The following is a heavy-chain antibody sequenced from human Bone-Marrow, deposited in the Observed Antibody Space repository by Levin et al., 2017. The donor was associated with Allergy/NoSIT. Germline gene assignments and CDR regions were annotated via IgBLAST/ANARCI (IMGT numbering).Heavy chain of an antibody. CDR3: ARAPGNGYFFFDT. D-gene: IGHD4-17*01. CDR2: IYFTGKT. CDR1: NASISTGGYH. Sequence: SETLSLTCTVSNASISTGGYHWSWIRHLPGKGLEWMGYIYFTGKTYYNPSLKSRISISVDTSQNQFSLKLTSATAADTAVYYCARAPGNGYFFFDTWGQGTLVTVSS. J-gene: IGHJ4*02. V-gene: IGHV4-31*03.